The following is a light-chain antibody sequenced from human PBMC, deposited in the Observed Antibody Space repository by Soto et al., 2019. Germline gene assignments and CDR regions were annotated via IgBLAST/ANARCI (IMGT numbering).Light chain of an antibody. J-gene: IGKJ2*01. CDR1: QSVSSSY. V-gene: IGKV3-20*01. CDR3: QQYVSSPPYT. Sequence: EIVLTQSPGTLSLSPGERATLSCRASQSVSSSYLAWYQQKPGQAPRLLIYGASSSATGIPDRFSGSGSGTDFTLTIRRLEPVDVAVYYCQQYVSSPPYTFGQGTKLEIK. CDR2: GAS.